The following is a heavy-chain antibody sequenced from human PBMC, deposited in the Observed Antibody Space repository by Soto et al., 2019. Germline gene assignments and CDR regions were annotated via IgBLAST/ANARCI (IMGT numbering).Heavy chain of an antibody. CDR1: GFTFSSYS. V-gene: IGHV3-21*01. D-gene: IGHD6-19*01. CDR3: ARDKGQWLVPSTPAFDY. CDR2: ISSSSSYI. Sequence: GGSLRLSCAASGFTFSSYSMNWVRQATGKGLEWVSSISSSSSYIYYADSVKGRFTISRDNAKNSLYLQMNSLRAEDTAVYYCARDKGQWLVPSTPAFDYWGQGTLVTVSS. J-gene: IGHJ4*02.